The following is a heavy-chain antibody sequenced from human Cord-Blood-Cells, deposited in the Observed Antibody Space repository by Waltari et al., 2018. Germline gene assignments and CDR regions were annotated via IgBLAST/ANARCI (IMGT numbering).Heavy chain of an antibody. CDR1: GGSISSPY. CDR3: AREWELLHAFDI. J-gene: IGHJ3*02. V-gene: IGHV4-59*11. D-gene: IGHD1-26*01. CDR2: IYYSGST. Sequence: QVQLQASGPGLVKPSETLSLTCTVSGGSISSPYWSWIRQPPGKGLEWIGYIYYSGSTNYNPSLKSRVTISVDTSKNQFSLKLSSVTAADTAVYYCAREWELLHAFDIWGQGTMVTVSS.